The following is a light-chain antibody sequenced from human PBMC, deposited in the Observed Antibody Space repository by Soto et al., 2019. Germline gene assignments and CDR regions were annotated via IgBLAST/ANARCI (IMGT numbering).Light chain of an antibody. J-gene: IGKJ1*01. CDR1: QSVSSSY. CDR2: GAS. V-gene: IGKV3-20*01. Sequence: EIVLTQSPGTLSLSPGERATLSCRASQSVSSSYLAWHQQKPGQAPRLLIYGASSSAAGLPDRFSGSGSGTDFTITISRLEPEDFAVYYCQQYGSSPTFGQGTKVEIK. CDR3: QQYGSSPT.